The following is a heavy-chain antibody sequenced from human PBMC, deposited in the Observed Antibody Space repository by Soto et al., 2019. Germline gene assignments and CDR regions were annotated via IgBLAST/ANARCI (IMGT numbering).Heavy chain of an antibody. CDR1: GGTFNTYT. CDR3: AREIGLHYYASGSLDY. V-gene: IGHV1-69*08. CDR2: IIPILGVA. J-gene: IGHJ4*02. Sequence: QVQVVQSGAEVKKPGSSVKVSCKASGGTFNTYTVSWVRQAPGQGLEWMGRIIPILGVASYAQKFQGRVTITADKSTSTAYMELSSRRSEDTAVYYCAREIGLHYYASGSLDYWGQGTLVTVSS. D-gene: IGHD3-10*01.